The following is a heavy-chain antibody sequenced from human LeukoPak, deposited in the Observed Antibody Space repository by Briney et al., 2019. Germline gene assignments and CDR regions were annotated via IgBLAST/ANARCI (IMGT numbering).Heavy chain of an antibody. J-gene: IGHJ4*02. CDR3: ARXHSIAAAGKVPGRHYFDY. D-gene: IGHD6-13*01. CDR1: GXXXXXGXXX. Sequence: SETLSLTCTVXGXXXXXGXXXXXXXRXXXXKXXXXXXXIXXXXXXXXNXSXKXRXTISVDTXKXQFSLKLSSVTAADTAVYYCARXHSIAAAGKVPGRHYFDYWGQGTLVTVSS. V-gene: IGHV4-31*03. CDR2: IXXXXXX.